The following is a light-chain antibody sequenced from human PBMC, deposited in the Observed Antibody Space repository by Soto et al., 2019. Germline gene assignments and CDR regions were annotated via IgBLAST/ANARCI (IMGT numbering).Light chain of an antibody. J-gene: IGKJ5*01. CDR2: KAS. V-gene: IGKV1-5*03. Sequence: DIQMTQSPSTLSASVGDRVTITCRASQSISTWLAWYQQKPGKAPKLLIYKASTLKSGVPSRFSGSGSGTEFTLTISSLQSEDSAVYYCQQYSHWPLTFGQGTRLEIK. CDR3: QQYSHWPLT. CDR1: QSISTW.